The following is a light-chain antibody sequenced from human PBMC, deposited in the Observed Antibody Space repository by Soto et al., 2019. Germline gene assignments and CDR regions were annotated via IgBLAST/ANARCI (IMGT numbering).Light chain of an antibody. CDR1: QSLQHSNGYNY. J-gene: IGKJ1*01. Sequence: DIVMTQSPLSLPVTPGEPASISCRSSQSLQHSNGYNYLDWYVQKPGQSPQILIYLASNRASGVPERFSGSGSGTDFTLKISRVEAEDVGVYYCMQALPTPAFGQGTKVEIK. V-gene: IGKV2-28*01. CDR2: LAS. CDR3: MQALPTPA.